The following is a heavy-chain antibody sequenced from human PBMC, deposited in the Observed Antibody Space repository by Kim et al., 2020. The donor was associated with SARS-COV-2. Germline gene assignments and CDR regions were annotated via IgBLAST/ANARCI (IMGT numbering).Heavy chain of an antibody. Sequence: SETLSLTCTVSGGSISSSSYYWGWIRQPPGKGLEWIGSIYYSGSTYYNPSLKSRVTISVDTSKNQFSLKLSSVTAADTAVYYCARHLVRLSAPKTRGPMSWGQGTLVTVSS. CDR2: IYYSGST. J-gene: IGHJ4*02. V-gene: IGHV4-39*01. D-gene: IGHD3-16*01. CDR3: ARHLVRLSAPKTRGPMS. CDR1: GGSISSSSYY.